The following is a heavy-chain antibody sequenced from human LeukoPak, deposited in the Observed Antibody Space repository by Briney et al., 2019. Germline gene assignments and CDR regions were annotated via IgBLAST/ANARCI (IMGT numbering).Heavy chain of an antibody. V-gene: IGHV2-5*02. Sequence: ESGPTLVKPTQTLTLTCTFSGFSLSTSGVGVGWIRQPPGKALELVALIYWDDDKRYSPPLENRLTITKDTSKSQVVLTLTNMDSVDTATYYCAHRRGRVVGGVVVDAAFDIWGQGTMVTVSS. D-gene: IGHD3-3*01. J-gene: IGHJ3*02. CDR3: AHRRGRVVGGVVVDAAFDI. CDR1: GFSLSTSGVG. CDR2: IYWDDDK.